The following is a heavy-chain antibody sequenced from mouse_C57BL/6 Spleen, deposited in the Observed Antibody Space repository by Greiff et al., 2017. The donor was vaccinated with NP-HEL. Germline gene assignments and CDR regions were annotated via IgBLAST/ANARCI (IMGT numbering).Heavy chain of an antibody. J-gene: IGHJ1*03. CDR1: GFTFSDYY. D-gene: IGHD2-10*01. Sequence: EVKLVESGGGLVQPGGSLKLSCAASGFTFSDYYMYWVRQTPEKRLEWVAYISNGGGSPYYPDTVKGRFTISRDNAKNTLYLQMSRLKSEDTDMYYCARHNLLYWYFDVWGTGTTVTVSS. CDR2: ISNGGGSP. CDR3: ARHNLLYWYFDV. V-gene: IGHV5-12*01.